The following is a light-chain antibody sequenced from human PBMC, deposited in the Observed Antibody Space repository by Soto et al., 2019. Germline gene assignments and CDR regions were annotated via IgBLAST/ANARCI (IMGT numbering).Light chain of an antibody. CDR3: QQYKNWPPWT. V-gene: IGKV3-15*01. Sequence: EIVMTQSPATLSVSPGERATLSCRASQSVSSNLAWYQQKPGQAPRLLIYGASTRATGIPARLSGGGSGTEFTRTLRSLQSEDFAVYYSQQYKNWPPWTFGQGTKVEIK. CDR1: QSVSSN. J-gene: IGKJ1*01. CDR2: GAS.